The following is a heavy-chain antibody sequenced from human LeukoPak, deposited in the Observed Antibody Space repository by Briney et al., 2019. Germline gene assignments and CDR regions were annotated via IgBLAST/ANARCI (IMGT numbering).Heavy chain of an antibody. Sequence: GGSLRLSCAASGFTFSGYSMNWVRQAPGKGLEWVAYIGSGGAIISYADSVKGRFTISRDNAKNSLYLQMNSLRAEDTAVYYCARDSVTYDAFDIWGQGTMVTVSS. CDR1: GFTFSGYS. D-gene: IGHD2-21*02. J-gene: IGHJ3*02. V-gene: IGHV3-48*01. CDR3: ARDSVTYDAFDI. CDR2: IGSGGAII.